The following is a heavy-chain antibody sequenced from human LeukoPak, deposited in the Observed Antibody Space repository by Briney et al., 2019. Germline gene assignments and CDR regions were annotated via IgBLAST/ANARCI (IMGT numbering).Heavy chain of an antibody. Sequence: SETLSLTCAVSGGSVSSGNYYWSWIRQPPGKGLEWIGYIYYSGSTNYNPSLKSRVTISVDTSKNQFSLKLSSVTAADTAVYYCARDPSGYFNYWGQGTLATVSS. CDR1: GGSVSSGNYY. CDR2: IYYSGST. D-gene: IGHD3-22*01. V-gene: IGHV4-61*01. J-gene: IGHJ4*02. CDR3: ARDPSGYFNY.